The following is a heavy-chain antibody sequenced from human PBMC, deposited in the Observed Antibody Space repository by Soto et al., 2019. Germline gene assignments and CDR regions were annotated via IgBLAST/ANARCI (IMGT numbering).Heavy chain of an antibody. CDR1: GGSISSGDYY. Sequence: SETLSLTCTVSGGSISSGDYYWSWTRQPPGKGLEWIGYIYYSGSTYYNPSLKSRVTISVDTSKNQFSLKLSSVTAADTAVYYCARDASIWGSKQQLVGFYYGMDVWGQGTTVTVP. D-gene: IGHD6-13*01. CDR2: IYYSGST. V-gene: IGHV4-30-4*01. J-gene: IGHJ6*02. CDR3: ARDASIWGSKQQLVGFYYGMDV.